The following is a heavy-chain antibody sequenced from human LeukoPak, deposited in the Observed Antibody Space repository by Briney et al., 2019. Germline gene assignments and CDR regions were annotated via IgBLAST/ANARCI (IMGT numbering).Heavy chain of an antibody. CDR1: GFSFSTYE. D-gene: IGHD4-11*01. CDR3: SREPTSPYFDF. J-gene: IGHJ4*02. V-gene: IGHV3-48*03. CDR2: IGSSGTVL. Sequence: GGSLRLSCAASGFSFSTYEMNWVRQAPGEGLEGLPYIGSSGTVLYYEDSVKGRFTISRDNAKKSLYLQMSSRRAEDTAVYYCSREPTSPYFDFWGKGNLVSVPS.